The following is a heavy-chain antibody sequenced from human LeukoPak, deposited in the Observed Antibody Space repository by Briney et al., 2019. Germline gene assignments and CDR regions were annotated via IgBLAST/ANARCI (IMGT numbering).Heavy chain of an antibody. CDR1: GFTFSSYG. Sequence: GGSLRLSCAASGFTFSSYGMHWVRQAPGKGLEWVAFIRYDGSNKYYADSVKGRFTISRDNAKNSLYLQMNSLRAEDTAVYYCARESPYYDILTGFFRYYYYYMDVWGKGTTVTISS. V-gene: IGHV3-30*02. J-gene: IGHJ6*03. CDR3: ARESPYYDILTGFFRYYYYYMDV. D-gene: IGHD3-9*01. CDR2: IRYDGSNK.